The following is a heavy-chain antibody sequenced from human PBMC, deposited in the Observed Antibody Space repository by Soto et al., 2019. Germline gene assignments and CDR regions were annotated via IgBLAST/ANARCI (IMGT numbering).Heavy chain of an antibody. D-gene: IGHD3-10*01. CDR3: ARDGSGNYLYFDY. CDR1: GYTFTSYY. Sequence: ASVKVSCKASGYTFTSYYMHWVRQAPGQGLEWMGIINPSGGSTSYAQKFQGRVTMTTDTSTSTAYMELRSLRSDDTAVYYGARDGSGNYLYFDYWGQGTLVTVSS. V-gene: IGHV1-46*01. J-gene: IGHJ4*02. CDR2: INPSGGST.